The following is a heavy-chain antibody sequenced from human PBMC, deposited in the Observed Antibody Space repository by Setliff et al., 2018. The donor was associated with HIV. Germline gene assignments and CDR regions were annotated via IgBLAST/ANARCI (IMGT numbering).Heavy chain of an antibody. CDR3: ARDRYSGSSTDY. CDR1: GFTFSSYA. CDR2: ISYDGSNK. D-gene: IGHD1-26*01. V-gene: IGHV3-30*07. Sequence: GGSLRLSCAASGFTFSSYAMHWVRQAPGKGLEWVAVISYDGSNKYYADSVKGRFTISRDNSKNTLYLQMNTLRAEDTAVYFCARDRYSGSSTDYWGQGTLVTVSS. J-gene: IGHJ4*02.